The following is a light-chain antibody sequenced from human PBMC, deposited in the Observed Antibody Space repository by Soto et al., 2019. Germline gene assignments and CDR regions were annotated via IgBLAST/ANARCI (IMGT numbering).Light chain of an antibody. Sequence: QSALTQPASVSGSPGQSITISCTGTSSDVGGYNYVSWYQQHPGKAPKLMIYAVTNRPSGVSNRFSGSKSGNTASLTISGLQAEDEADYYRSSYTCSSTLVFGTGTKVTVL. J-gene: IGLJ1*01. CDR1: SSDVGGYNY. CDR2: AVT. V-gene: IGLV2-14*01. CDR3: SSYTCSSTLV.